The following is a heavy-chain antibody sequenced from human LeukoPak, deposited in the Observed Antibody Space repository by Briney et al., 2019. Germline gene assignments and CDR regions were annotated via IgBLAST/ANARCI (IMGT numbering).Heavy chain of an antibody. CDR1: GNYW. CDR3: AKGKLYYYDEFDY. V-gene: IGHV3-23*01. Sequence: PGGSLRLSCAASGNYWMHWVRQAPGKGLEWVSAISGSGGSTYYADSVKGRFTISRDNSKNTLYLQMNSLRAEDTAVYYCAKGKLYYYDEFDYWGQGTLVTVSS. D-gene: IGHD3-22*01. J-gene: IGHJ4*02. CDR2: ISGSGGST.